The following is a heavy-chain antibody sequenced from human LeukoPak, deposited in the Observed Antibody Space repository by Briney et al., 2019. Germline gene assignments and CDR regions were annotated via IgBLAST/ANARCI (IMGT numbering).Heavy chain of an antibody. V-gene: IGHV1-69*05. CDR2: IIPIFGTA. CDR1: GGTFSSYA. D-gene: IGHD5-18*01. J-gene: IGHJ6*04. CDR3: ARDKIGGIQLWLGQGV. Sequence: GSSVKVSCKASGGTFSSYAISWVRQAPGQGLEWMGRIIPIFGTANYAQKFQGRVTITTDESTSTAYMELSSLRSEDTAVYYCARDKIGGIQLWLGQGVWGKGTTVTVSS.